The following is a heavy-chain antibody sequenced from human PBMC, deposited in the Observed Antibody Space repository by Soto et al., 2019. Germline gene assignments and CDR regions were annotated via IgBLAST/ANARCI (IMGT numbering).Heavy chain of an antibody. V-gene: IGHV1-69*16. Sequence: QVQLVQSGAEVKKPGSSVKVSCKASGGTFSSYTITWVRQAPGQGLEWMGGIVPILRTTNYAPTFPGRVTITADESTSTSYMELSNLRYGDTAVYYCAMPRYCSGGRCYNNLDYWGQGTLVSVAS. CDR2: IVPILRTT. CDR3: AMPRYCSGGRCYNNLDY. D-gene: IGHD2-15*01. J-gene: IGHJ4*02. CDR1: GGTFSSYT.